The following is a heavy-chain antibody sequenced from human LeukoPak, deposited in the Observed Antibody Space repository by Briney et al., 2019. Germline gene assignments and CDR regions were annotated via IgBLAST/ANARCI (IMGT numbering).Heavy chain of an antibody. J-gene: IGHJ4*02. D-gene: IGHD3-22*01. CDR2: IYPGDSDT. V-gene: IGHV5-51*01. Sequence: GESLKISCKGSGYSFTNYWIAWVRQMPGKGLEWMGIIYPGDSDTRYSPSFQGQVTISADKSISTAYLQWSSLKASDTAMYYCAASYYYHSRGSYYFDYWGQGTLVTVSS. CDR1: GYSFTNYW. CDR3: AASYYYHSRGSYYFDY.